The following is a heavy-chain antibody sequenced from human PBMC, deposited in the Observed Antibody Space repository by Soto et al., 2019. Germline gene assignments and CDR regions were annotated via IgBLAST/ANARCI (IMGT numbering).Heavy chain of an antibody. D-gene: IGHD4-17*01. Sequence: QVTLKASGPTPVNPTQTLTLTCTFTGFSLSTSGVGVGWLRQPPGKALEWLAVMYWDDDKRYRPYVKSTFTITRDHSRLRVVLRMTNMDPVDSATYYCSQKERGDYAVKGGCWYFQRWGQGTLVTVCS. CDR2: MYWDDDK. CDR3: SQKERGDYAVKGGCWYFQR. CDR1: GFSLSTSGVG. V-gene: IGHV2-5*09. J-gene: IGHJ1*01.